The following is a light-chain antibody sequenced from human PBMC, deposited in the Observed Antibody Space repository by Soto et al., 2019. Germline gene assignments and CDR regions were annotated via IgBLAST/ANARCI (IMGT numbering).Light chain of an antibody. CDR3: CSYTGNSKV. J-gene: IGLJ2*01. CDR1: SIDVGNYNS. CDR2: EVT. Sequence: QSVLTQPASVSGSPGQSITISCTGTSIDVGNYNSVSWYQQHPGKAPRLIIYEVTNRPSGVPNRFSGSKSGNTASLTISGLQAEDEADYYCCSYTGNSKVFGGGTKVTVL. V-gene: IGLV2-14*01.